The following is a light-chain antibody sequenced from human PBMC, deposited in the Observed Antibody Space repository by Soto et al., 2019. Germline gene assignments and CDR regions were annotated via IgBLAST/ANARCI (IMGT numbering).Light chain of an antibody. CDR3: QQYNNWPPVFT. V-gene: IGKV3-15*01. J-gene: IGKJ3*01. CDR1: QSVNSN. CDR2: GAS. Sequence: EIVMTQSPATLSVSPGERATLSCRASQSVNSNLAWYQQKPGQAPRLLIYGASTRATGIPARFSGSGSGTEFTLTISSLQSEDLAVYSCQQYNNWPPVFTFGPGTKVDIK.